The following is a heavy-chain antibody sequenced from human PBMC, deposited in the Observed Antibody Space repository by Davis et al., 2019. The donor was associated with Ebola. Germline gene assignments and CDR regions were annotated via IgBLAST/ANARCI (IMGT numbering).Heavy chain of an antibody. Sequence: GGSLRLSCAASGYTFTSYAMHWVRQAPGQRLEWMGWINAGNGNTKYSQKFQGRVTITRDTSASTAYMELSSLRSEDTAVYYCARDRGFLEWLSSVYYYYGMDVWGQGTTVTVSS. J-gene: IGHJ6*02. D-gene: IGHD3-3*01. CDR2: INAGNGNT. V-gene: IGHV1-3*01. CDR1: GYTFTSYA. CDR3: ARDRGFLEWLSSVYYYYGMDV.